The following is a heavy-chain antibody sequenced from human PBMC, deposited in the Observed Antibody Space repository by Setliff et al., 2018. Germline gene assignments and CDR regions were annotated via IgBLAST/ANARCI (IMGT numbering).Heavy chain of an antibody. V-gene: IGHV3-74*03. CDR2: MNSDGSRI. CDR3: VAVRWNYPTV. CDR1: GFTLSPYW. D-gene: IGHD1-7*01. Sequence: PGGSLRLSCAASGFTLSPYWMHWVRQVPGKGLVWVSRMNSDGSRITYADSVKGRFTISRDNAKNTLYLQMNSLRAEDTAVFYCVAVRWNYPTVWGQGTLVTVSS. J-gene: IGHJ4*02.